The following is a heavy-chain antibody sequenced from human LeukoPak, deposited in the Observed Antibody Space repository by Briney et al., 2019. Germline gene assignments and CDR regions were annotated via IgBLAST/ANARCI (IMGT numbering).Heavy chain of an antibody. CDR2: IHAGGTT. J-gene: IGHJ4*02. CDR1: GVSVSSYH. Sequence: PSETLSLTCAVSGVSVSSYHWSWIRQPAGKRLEWLGRIHAGGTTNYNPSLDSRVTMSVDTSKNQFSLELRSVTAADTAVYYCARDGLYSYGYSYFDFWGQGTLVTVCS. V-gene: IGHV4-4*07. CDR3: ARDGLYSYGYSYFDF. D-gene: IGHD5-18*01.